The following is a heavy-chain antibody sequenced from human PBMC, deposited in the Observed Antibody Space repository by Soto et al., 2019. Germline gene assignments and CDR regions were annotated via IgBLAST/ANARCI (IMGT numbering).Heavy chain of an antibody. J-gene: IGHJ5*01. CDR1: GCSLTNSGVG. CDR2: IYWDTDR. CDR3: AHRGSYSVSWDGGWFAS. Sequence: QITLKESGPTLVEPTQTLTLTCSFSGCSLTNSGVGVGWFRQAPGKALESLGIIYWDTDRRYNPSLKTRLNSTKDPSKNQVVLTMTYMEPVDTGTYYFAHRGSYSVSWDGGWFASWGQGTPVTVS. V-gene: IGHV2-5*02. D-gene: IGHD2-15*01.